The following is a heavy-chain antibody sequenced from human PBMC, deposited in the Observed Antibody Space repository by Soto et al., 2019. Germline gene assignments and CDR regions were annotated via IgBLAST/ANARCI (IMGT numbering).Heavy chain of an antibody. D-gene: IGHD4-17*01. V-gene: IGHV4-34*01. J-gene: IGHJ4*02. CDR2: INPSGST. CDR1: GGSFSGYY. CDR3: ARGRDGGAAN. Sequence: QVKLQQWGAGLLKPSETLSLTCAVYGGSFSGYYWSWIRQPPGKGLEWIGEINPSGSTNYTPSLKSRVTMSGDTPKNQFSLKLNSVTAADTAVYYCARGRDGGAANWGQGTLGTGSS.